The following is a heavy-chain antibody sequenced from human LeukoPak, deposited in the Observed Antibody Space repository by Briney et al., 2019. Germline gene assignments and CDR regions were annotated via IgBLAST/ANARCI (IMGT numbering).Heavy chain of an antibody. CDR1: GNTFTSYA. D-gene: IGHD3-10*01. V-gene: IGHV1-3*01. J-gene: IGHJ6*04. CDR2: INAGNGNT. CDR3: ARAGGDYYYYYGMDV. Sequence: ASVKVSCKASGNTFTSYAMHWVRQAPGQRLEWMGWINAGNGNTKYSQKFQGRVTITRDTSASTAYMELSSLRSEDTAVYYCARAGGDYYYYYGMDVWGKGTTVTVSS.